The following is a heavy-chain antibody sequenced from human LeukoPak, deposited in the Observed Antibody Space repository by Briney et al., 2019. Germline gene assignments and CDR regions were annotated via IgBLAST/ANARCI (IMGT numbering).Heavy chain of an antibody. V-gene: IGHV4-39*07. J-gene: IGHJ3*02. CDR3: ARETTLYAFDI. Sequence: SETLSLTCAVYGESFSAYYWGWIRQPPGKGLEWIGSIYYSGSTYYNPSLKSRVIISVDTSKNQFSPKLSSVTAADTAVYYCARETTLYAFDIWGQGTMVTVSS. CDR2: IYYSGST. CDR1: GESFSAYY. D-gene: IGHD4-17*01.